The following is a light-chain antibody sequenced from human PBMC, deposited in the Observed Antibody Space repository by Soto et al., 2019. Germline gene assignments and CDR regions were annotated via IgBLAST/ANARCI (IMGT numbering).Light chain of an antibody. CDR2: RNN. J-gene: IGLJ3*02. V-gene: IGLV1-47*01. Sequence: QSVLTQPPSASGTPGHRVTISCSGSSSSIGTNYVYWYKQLPGTAPKALIYRNNQRPSGVPDRFSGSKSGTSASLAISDLRSEDEADSYCAAWDDSLSGWVLGGGTKLTVL. CDR3: AAWDDSLSGWV. CDR1: SSSIGTNY.